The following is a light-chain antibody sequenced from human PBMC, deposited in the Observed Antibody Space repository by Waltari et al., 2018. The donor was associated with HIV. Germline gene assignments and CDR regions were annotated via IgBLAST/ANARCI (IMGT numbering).Light chain of an antibody. CDR2: GAN. CDR1: SLRRFF. CDR3: HSRDTDCDQYV. J-gene: IGLJ1*01. Sequence: SSELTQDPVLSVALGQTIKITCQGDSLRRFFPNWYQQTAWLAPILVVYGANRLPSGIPDRFSASNSGSTSSLSIHESQEVDEGDYCCHSRDTDCDQYVCGGGTRVIV. V-gene: IGLV3-19*01.